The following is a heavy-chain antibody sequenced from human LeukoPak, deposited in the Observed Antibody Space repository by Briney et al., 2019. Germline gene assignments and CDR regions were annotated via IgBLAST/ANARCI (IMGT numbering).Heavy chain of an antibody. CDR1: GGSISSYY. CDR2: IYYSGST. Sequence: PSETLSLTCTVSGGSISSYYWSWIRQPPGKGLEWIGYIYYSGSTNYNPSLKSRVTISVNTSKNQFSLKLSSVTAADTAVYYCAIESSGCFDYWGQGTLVTVSS. CDR3: AIESSGCFDY. J-gene: IGHJ4*02. V-gene: IGHV4-59*12. D-gene: IGHD6-19*01.